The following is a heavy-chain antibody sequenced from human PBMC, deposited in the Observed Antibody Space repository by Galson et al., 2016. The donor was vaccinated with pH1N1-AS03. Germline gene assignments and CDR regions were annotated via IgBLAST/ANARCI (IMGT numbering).Heavy chain of an antibody. Sequence: LSLTCAVSGGSVITSNWWSWVRQPPGRGLEWIGEIYHSGSTDYNTSLGRRVTISVDKSKNQFSLNLRSVSAAAPAVYYCARSMANTVPYYFDYWGQGALVTVSS. CDR1: GGSVITSNW. CDR2: IYHSGST. D-gene: IGHD4-11*01. J-gene: IGHJ4*02. CDR3: ARSMANTVPYYFDY. V-gene: IGHV4-4*02.